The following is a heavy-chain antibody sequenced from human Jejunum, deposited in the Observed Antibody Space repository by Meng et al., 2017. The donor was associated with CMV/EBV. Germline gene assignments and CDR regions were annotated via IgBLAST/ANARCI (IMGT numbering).Heavy chain of an antibody. Sequence: QIILQEAGPSRDKPTPTLTMTCTFSGFSLSTSGVGVGWIRQPPGKALEWLALIYWDDDKRYSPSLKNRLTITKDTSKNQVVLTLTNIDPVDTATYYCAHRHRLRDFDYWGQGTLVTASS. CDR2: IYWDDDK. CDR3: AHRHRLRDFDY. V-gene: IGHV2-5*02. CDR1: GFSLSTSGVG. J-gene: IGHJ4*02. D-gene: IGHD4-17*01.